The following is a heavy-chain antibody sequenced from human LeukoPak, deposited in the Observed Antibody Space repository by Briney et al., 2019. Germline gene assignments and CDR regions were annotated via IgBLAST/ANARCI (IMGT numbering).Heavy chain of an antibody. CDR2: IKQDGSEK. CDR1: GFTFSSYW. Sequence: PGGSLRLSCAASGFTFSSYWMSWVRQAPGEGLEWVANIKQDGSEKYYLDSVKGRFTISRDNAKNSLYLQMNSLRAEDTAVYYCARDRYGGATTDYFDYWGQGTLVTVSS. D-gene: IGHD1-26*01. J-gene: IGHJ4*02. CDR3: ARDRYGGATTDYFDY. V-gene: IGHV3-7*01.